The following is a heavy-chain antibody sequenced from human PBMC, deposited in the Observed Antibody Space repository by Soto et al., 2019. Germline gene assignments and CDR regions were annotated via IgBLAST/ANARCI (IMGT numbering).Heavy chain of an antibody. V-gene: IGHV1-2*04. D-gene: IGHD3-16*01. CDR2: INPNSGGT. Sequence: ASVKVSCKASGYTFTGYYMHWVRQAPGQGLEWMGWINPNSGGTNYAQKFQGWVTMTRDTSISTAYMELSSLRSEDTAVYYCARDILSPASAYTAPGNWFDPWGQGTLVTVSS. CDR1: GYTFTGYY. CDR3: ARDILSPASAYTAPGNWFDP. J-gene: IGHJ5*02.